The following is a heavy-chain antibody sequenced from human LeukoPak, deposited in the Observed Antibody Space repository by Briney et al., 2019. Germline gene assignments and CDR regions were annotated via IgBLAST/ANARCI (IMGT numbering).Heavy chain of an antibody. V-gene: IGHV1-2*06. D-gene: IGHD2-8*01. CDR1: GYTFTGYY. CDR3: ARDWADIVLMVYATNFDY. J-gene: IGHJ4*02. CDR2: INPNSGGT. Sequence: ASVKVSCKASGYTFTGYYMHWVRQAPGQGLEWMGRINPNSGGTNYAQKLQGRVTMTRDTSISTAYMELSRLRSDDTAVYYCARDWADIVLMVYATNFDYWGQGTLVTVSS.